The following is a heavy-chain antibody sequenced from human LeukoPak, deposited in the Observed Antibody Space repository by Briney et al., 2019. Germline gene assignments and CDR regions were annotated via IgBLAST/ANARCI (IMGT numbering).Heavy chain of an antibody. J-gene: IGHJ4*02. CDR3: AKVHTPEFDY. CDR1: GFTFSSYA. Sequence: GGTLRLSCAASGFTFSSYAMSWVRQAPGKGLEWVSAISGSGGSTYYADSVKGRFTISRDNSKSTLYLQMNSLRAEDTAVYYCAKVHTPEFDYWGQGTLVTVSS. CDR2: ISGSGGST. V-gene: IGHV3-23*01.